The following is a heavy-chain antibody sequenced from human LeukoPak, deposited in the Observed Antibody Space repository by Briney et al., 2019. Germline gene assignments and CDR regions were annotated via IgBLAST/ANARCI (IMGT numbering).Heavy chain of an antibody. CDR1: GGSISSYY. J-gene: IGHJ4*02. Sequence: PSETLSLTCTVSGGSISSYYWSWIRQPPGKGLEWIGYIYYSGSTNYNPSLKSRVTISVDTSRNQFSLKLSSVIAADTAVCYCARTEAGYDESYFDYWGQGTLVTVSS. CDR2: IYYSGST. D-gene: IGHD5-12*01. CDR3: ARTEAGYDESYFDY. V-gene: IGHV4-59*01.